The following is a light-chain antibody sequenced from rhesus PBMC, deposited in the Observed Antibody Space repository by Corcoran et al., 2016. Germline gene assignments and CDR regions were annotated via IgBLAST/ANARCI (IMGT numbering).Light chain of an antibody. V-gene: IGKV2-60*01. Sequence: DVVMTQTPLSLPVTLGEPASISCRSSQTLLSSTGYIYVNWYLPKPGQSPQLLIFYGSNRASRVPDRFSGSASGTDFTLKISRVEAEDVGVYYCMQALHAPITFGPGTKLDIK. CDR1: QTLLSSTGYIY. J-gene: IGKJ3*01. CDR3: MQALHAPIT. CDR2: YGS.